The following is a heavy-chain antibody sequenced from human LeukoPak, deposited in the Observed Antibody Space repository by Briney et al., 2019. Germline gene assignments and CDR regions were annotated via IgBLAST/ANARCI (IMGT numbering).Heavy chain of an antibody. Sequence: PGGSLRLSCVASGITFSTYAMSWVRQAPGKGLEWVSVLYSDDTTYYADSVKGRFTISRDNSKNTLYLQMNSLRAEDTAVYYCARDAGYYYDSSGYSPDAFDIWGQGTMVTVSS. V-gene: IGHV3-53*01. CDR1: GITFSTYA. CDR2: LYSDDTT. J-gene: IGHJ3*02. CDR3: ARDAGYYYDSSGYSPDAFDI. D-gene: IGHD3-22*01.